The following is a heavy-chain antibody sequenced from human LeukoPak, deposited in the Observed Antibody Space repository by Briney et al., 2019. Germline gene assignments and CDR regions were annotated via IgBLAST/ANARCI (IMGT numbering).Heavy chain of an antibody. V-gene: IGHV3-23*01. D-gene: IGHD2-2*02. CDR2: ISGSGGST. Sequence: GGSLRLSCAASGFTFSSYAMSWVRQAPGKGLEWVSAISGSGGSTYYADSVKGRFTISRDNSRNTLYLQMNSLRAEDTAVYYCARVVVPAAISYWGQGTLVTVSS. CDR1: GFTFSSYA. CDR3: ARVVVPAAISY. J-gene: IGHJ4*02.